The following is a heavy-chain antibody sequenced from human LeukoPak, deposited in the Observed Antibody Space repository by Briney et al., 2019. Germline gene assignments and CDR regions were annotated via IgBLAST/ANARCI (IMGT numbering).Heavy chain of an antibody. D-gene: IGHD3-22*01. J-gene: IGHJ4*02. CDR2: ISGSGGST. V-gene: IGHV3-23*01. CDR3: AKDITYYYDSSGYDPSG. CDR1: GFTFSSYA. Sequence: GGSLRLSCAASGFTFSSYAMSWVRQAPGKGLEWVSAISGSGGSTYYADSVKGRFTISRDNSKNTLYLQMNSLRAEDTAVYYCAKDITYYYDSSGYDPSGWGQGTLVTVSS.